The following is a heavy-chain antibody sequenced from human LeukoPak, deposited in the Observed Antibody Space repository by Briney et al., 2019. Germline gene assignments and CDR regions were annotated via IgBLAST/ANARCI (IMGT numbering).Heavy chain of an antibody. J-gene: IGHJ4*02. Sequence: PSETLSLTCTASGGSLSNYQWTWIRQPAGKGLEWIGQIHTSGSTNYNPPLKSRVTMSVDTSENQVSLTIRSVTAADTAVYYCARRDFSSGWSFDYWGQGTLVTVSS. CDR1: GGSLSNYQ. CDR3: ARRDFSSGWSFDY. CDR2: IHTSGST. D-gene: IGHD6-19*01. V-gene: IGHV4-4*07.